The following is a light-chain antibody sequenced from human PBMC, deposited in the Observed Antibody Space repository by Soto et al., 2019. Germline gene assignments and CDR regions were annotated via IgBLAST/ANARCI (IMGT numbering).Light chain of an antibody. CDR3: QQYNTYST. Sequence: DIQMTQSPSTLSASVGGSVTITCRASQNIRNWLAWYQQKPGKAPNPRIYDASSLKSGVPARLSGSGSGTEFTLTISSMQPDDFATYYCQQYNTYSTFGQGTRLEI. V-gene: IGKV1-5*01. J-gene: IGKJ5*01. CDR2: DAS. CDR1: QNIRNW.